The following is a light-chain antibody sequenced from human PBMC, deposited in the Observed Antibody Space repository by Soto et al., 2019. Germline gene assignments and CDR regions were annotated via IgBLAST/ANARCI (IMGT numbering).Light chain of an antibody. CDR2: DVS. CDR3: TSYTSSSTYV. J-gene: IGLJ1*01. Sequence: QSALTQPASVSGSPGQSITISCTGTSSDVGAYNSVSWYQQHPGKAPKLIIYDVSDRPSGVSTRFSGSRSGNTASLTISGLQAEDEADYYCTSYTSSSTYVFGTGTQLTVL. V-gene: IGLV2-14*01. CDR1: SSDVGAYNS.